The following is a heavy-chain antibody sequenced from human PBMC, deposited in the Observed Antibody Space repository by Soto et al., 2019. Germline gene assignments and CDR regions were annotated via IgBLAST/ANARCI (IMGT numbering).Heavy chain of an antibody. CDR3: ASDIRVDSIAAPLDV. CDR1: GFTVSSNY. V-gene: IGHV3-53*04. D-gene: IGHD6-6*01. J-gene: IGHJ6*04. CDR2: IYSGGST. Sequence: EVQLVESGGGLVQPGGSLRLSCAASGFTVSSNYMSWVRQAPGKGLEWVSVIYSGGSTYYADSVKGRFTISRHNSKNTLYLQMNSLRAEDTAVYYCASDIRVDSIAAPLDVWGKGTTVTVSS.